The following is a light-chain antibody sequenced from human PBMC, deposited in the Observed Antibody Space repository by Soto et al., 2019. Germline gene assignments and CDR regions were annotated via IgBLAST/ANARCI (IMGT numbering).Light chain of an antibody. V-gene: IGKV3-20*01. J-gene: IGKJ1*01. Sequence: EIVLTQSPGTVSLFPGERATLSCRATQSVNSDYLAWYQQKPGQAPRLLIYIASRRATDIPDRFSGSGSGTDFTLTINRLEPEDFAVYYCQQYGTSPWTFGQGTKVEIK. CDR3: QQYGTSPWT. CDR2: IAS. CDR1: QSVNSDY.